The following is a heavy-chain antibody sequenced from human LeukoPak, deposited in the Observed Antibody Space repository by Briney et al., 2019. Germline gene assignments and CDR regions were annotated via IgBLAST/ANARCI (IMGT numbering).Heavy chain of an antibody. CDR3: ARATLDCSGGSCYFNYYYYYMDV. CDR2: IYSSGST. V-gene: IGHV4-39*07. Sequence: PSETLSLTCSVSGASISSGSNYWGWIRQPPGKTLEWIGSIYSSGSTYYNPSLKSRVIIIIDTPKNHFSLTLSSVTAADTAVYYCARATLDCSGGSCYFNYYYYYMDVWGKGTTVTVSS. CDR1: GASISSGSNY. J-gene: IGHJ6*03. D-gene: IGHD2-15*01.